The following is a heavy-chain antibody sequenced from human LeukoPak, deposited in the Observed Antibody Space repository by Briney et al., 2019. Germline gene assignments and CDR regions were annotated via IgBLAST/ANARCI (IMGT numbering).Heavy chain of an antibody. CDR3: AREGGQQLAMYYFDY. CDR2: IWYDGSNK. J-gene: IGHJ4*02. V-gene: IGHV3-33*01. D-gene: IGHD6-13*01. CDR1: GFTFSSYG. Sequence: GGSLRLSCAASGFTFSSYGMHWVRQAPGKGLEWVAVIWYDGSNKYYADSVKGRFTISRDNSKNTLYLQMNSLRAEDTAVYYCAREGGQQLAMYYFDYWGQGTLVTVFS.